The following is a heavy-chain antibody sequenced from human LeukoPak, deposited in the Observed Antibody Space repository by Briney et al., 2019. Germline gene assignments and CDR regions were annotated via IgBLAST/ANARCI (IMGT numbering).Heavy chain of an antibody. CDR2: IYHSGST. Sequence: SETLSLTCTVSGYSISSGYYWGWIRQPPGKGLEWIGSIYHSGSTYYNPSLKSRVTISVDTSKNQFSLKLSSVTAADTALYYCAKHYMGSSYNHGLDCWGQGTLVTVSS. J-gene: IGHJ4*02. D-gene: IGHD3-10*01. V-gene: IGHV4-38-2*02. CDR1: GYSISSGYY. CDR3: AKHYMGSSYNHGLDC.